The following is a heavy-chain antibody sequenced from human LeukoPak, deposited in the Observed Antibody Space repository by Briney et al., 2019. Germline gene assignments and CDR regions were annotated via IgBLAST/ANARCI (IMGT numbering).Heavy chain of an antibody. J-gene: IGHJ6*03. Sequence: ASVKVTCKASGGTFSSYAISWARQAPGQGLEWMGWISAYNGNTNYAQKLQGRVTMTTDTSTSTAYMELRSLRSDDTAVYYCARGVAAQGNYYYYYYMDVWGKGTTVTVSS. CDR1: GGTFSSYA. V-gene: IGHV1-18*01. D-gene: IGHD6-6*01. CDR3: ARGVAAQGNYYYYYYMDV. CDR2: ISAYNGNT.